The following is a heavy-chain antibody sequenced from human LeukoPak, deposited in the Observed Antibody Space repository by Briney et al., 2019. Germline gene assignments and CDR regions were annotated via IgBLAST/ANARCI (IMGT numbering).Heavy chain of an antibody. CDR2: ITGSGRSI. V-gene: IGHV3-48*03. Sequence: PGGSLRLSCAASGFTFSSYEMNWVRQAPGKGLEWVAYITGSGRSIYYPDSVKGRFTVSRDNAKNSLFLQMNSLRPEDTALYYCAREGADDNFDFWGQGTLDTVSS. CDR3: AREGADDNFDF. J-gene: IGHJ4*02. D-gene: IGHD3-16*01. CDR1: GFTFSSYE.